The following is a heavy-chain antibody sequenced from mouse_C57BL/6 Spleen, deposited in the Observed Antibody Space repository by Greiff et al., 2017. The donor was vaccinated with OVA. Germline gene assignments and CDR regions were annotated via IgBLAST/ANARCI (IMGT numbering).Heavy chain of an antibody. Sequence: EVKLEESGGGLVKPGGSLKLSCAASGFTFSSYTMSWVRQTPEKRLEWVATISGGGGNTYYPDSVKGRFTISRDNAKNTLYLQMSSLRSEDTALYYCASPIYYDYDGYYAMDYWGQGTSVTVSS. CDR1: GFTFSSYT. CDR3: ASPIYYDYDGYYAMDY. J-gene: IGHJ4*01. CDR2: ISGGGGNT. D-gene: IGHD2-4*01. V-gene: IGHV5-9*01.